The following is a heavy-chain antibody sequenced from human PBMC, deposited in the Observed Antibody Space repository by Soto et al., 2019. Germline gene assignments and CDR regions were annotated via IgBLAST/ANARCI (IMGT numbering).Heavy chain of an antibody. Sequence: GGSLRLSCAASGFTFSDYYMSWIRQAPGKGLEWVSYISSSGSTIYYADSVKGRFTISRDNAKNSLYLQMNSLRAEDTAVYYCASVPQFAATQDYYYYGMDVWGQGTTVTVSS. J-gene: IGHJ6*02. D-gene: IGHD3-10*01. CDR3: ASVPQFAATQDYYYYGMDV. V-gene: IGHV3-11*01. CDR1: GFTFSDYY. CDR2: ISSSGSTI.